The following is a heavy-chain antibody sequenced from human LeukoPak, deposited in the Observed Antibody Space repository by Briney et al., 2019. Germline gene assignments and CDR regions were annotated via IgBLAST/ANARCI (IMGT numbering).Heavy chain of an antibody. CDR2: IIPIFGTA. J-gene: IGHJ6*03. D-gene: IGHD5-24*01. CDR3: ASSLGGYNPRDYYYYMDV. Sequence: GASVKVSCKASGGTFSSYAISWVRQAPGQGLEWMGGIIPIFGTANYAQKFQGRVTITADESTSTAYMELSSLRSEDTAVYYCASSLGGYNPRDYYYYMDVWGKGTTVTVSS. V-gene: IGHV1-69*13. CDR1: GGTFSSYA.